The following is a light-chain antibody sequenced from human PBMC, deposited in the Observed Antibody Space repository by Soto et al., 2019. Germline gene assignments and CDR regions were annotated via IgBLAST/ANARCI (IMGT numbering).Light chain of an antibody. J-gene: IGKJ2*01. CDR3: LQDYNYPRT. CDR2: AAS. V-gene: IGKV1-6*01. Sequence: AIQMTQSPSSLSASVGDRVTITCRASQGIRNDLGWYQQKPGKAPKLLIYAASSLQSGIPSRFSGSGSGTDFTLTITSLQPEDFATYYCLQDYNYPRTFGQGTKLEIK. CDR1: QGIRND.